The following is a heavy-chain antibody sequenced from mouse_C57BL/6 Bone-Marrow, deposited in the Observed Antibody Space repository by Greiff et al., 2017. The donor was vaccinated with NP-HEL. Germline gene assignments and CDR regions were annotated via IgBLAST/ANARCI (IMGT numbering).Heavy chain of an antibody. D-gene: IGHD1-1*01. CDR1: GFTFSSYA. J-gene: IGHJ1*03. V-gene: IGHV5-4*03. CDR2: ISDGGSYT. CDR3: ARHYGSSYWYFDV. Sequence: EVMLVESGGGLVKPGGSLKLSCAASGFTFSSYAMSWVRQTPEKRLEWVATISDGGSYTYYPDTVKGRFTISRDNAKNNLYLQMSHLKSEDTAMYYCARHYGSSYWYFDVWGTGTTVTVSS.